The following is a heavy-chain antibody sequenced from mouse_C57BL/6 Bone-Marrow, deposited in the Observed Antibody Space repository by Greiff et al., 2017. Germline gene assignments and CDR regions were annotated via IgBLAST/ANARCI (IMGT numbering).Heavy chain of an antibody. D-gene: IGHD2-3*01. CDR1: GYTFTDYY. CDR3: ARRSRWLLSWFAY. Sequence: QVQLQQSGPELVKPGASVTISCKASGYTFTDYYINWVQQRPGQGLEWIGWIFPGSGSTYYNEKFKGKATLTVDKSSSTAYMLLSSLTSEDSAVYFCARRSRWLLSWFAYWGQGTLVTVSA. V-gene: IGHV1-75*01. CDR2: IFPGSGST. J-gene: IGHJ3*01.